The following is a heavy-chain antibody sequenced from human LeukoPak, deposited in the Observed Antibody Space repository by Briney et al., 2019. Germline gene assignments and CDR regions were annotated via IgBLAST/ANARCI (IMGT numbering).Heavy chain of an antibody. V-gene: IGHV3-33*01. J-gene: IGHJ4*02. D-gene: IGHD6-19*01. CDR1: GFTFSNYG. CDR2: IYYDGSNK. Sequence: PGGSLRLSCVASGFTFSNYGMHWVRQAPGQGLEGVAVIYYDGSNKYYADSVKGRFTISRDNSKNTVYLQMNSLTAEDTAVYSCARGSSSSGYYYFDYWGQGTLVTVSS. CDR3: ARGSSSSGYYYFDY.